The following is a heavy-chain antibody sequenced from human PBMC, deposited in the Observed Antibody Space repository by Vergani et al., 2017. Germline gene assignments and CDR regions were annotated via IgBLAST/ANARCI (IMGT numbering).Heavy chain of an antibody. V-gene: IGHV1-18*01. J-gene: IGHJ3*02. Sequence: QVQLVQSGAEVKKPGSSVKVSCKASGGTFSSYAISWVRQAPGQGLEWMGWISAYNGNTNYAQKLQGRVTMTTDTSTSTAYMELRSLRSDDTAVYYCARLTYYDSSVHGSPAFDIWGQGTMVTVSS. CDR1: GGTFSSYA. CDR2: ISAYNGNT. CDR3: ARLTYYDSSVHGSPAFDI. D-gene: IGHD3-22*01.